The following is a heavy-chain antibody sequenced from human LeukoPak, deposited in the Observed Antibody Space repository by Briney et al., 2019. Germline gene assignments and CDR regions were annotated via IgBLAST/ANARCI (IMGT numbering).Heavy chain of an antibody. D-gene: IGHD3-22*01. J-gene: IGHJ4*02. V-gene: IGHV2-70*11. Sequence: ASGPTLVNPTQTLTLTCTFSGFSLSTRGMCVSWIRQPPGKPLEWLARIDWDDDKYYSTSLKTRLTISKDTSKNQVVLTVTNMDPVDTATYYCVGVNYYDTSLGFAWGQGTLVTVSS. CDR2: IDWDDDK. CDR1: GFSLSTRGMC. CDR3: VGVNYYDTSLGFA.